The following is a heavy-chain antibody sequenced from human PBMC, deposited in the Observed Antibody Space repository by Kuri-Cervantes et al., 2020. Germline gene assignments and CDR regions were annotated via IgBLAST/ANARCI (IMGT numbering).Heavy chain of an antibody. CDR2: VDPDGSEK. J-gene: IGHJ5*02. Sequence: GGSLRLSCAASGFAFNNYWMTWVRQAPGKGLEWVANVDPDGSEKYYVDSVKGRFTISRDNAKNSLYLQMNSLRVEDTAVYYCASWGRLGDYYDSSGFPWGQGTLVTVSS. V-gene: IGHV3-7*01. D-gene: IGHD3-22*01. CDR1: GFAFNNYW. CDR3: ASWGRLGDYYDSSGFP.